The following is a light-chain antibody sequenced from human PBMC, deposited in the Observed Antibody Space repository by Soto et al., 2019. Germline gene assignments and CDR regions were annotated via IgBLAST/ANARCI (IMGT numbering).Light chain of an antibody. J-gene: IGLJ1*01. CDR2: DVS. CDR1: SSDVGAFNY. V-gene: IGLV2-14*03. Sequence: QSALTQPASVSGSPGQAITISCSGTSSDVGAFNYVSWYQQHPGKAPTLMIYDVSNRPSGVSNRFSGSKSGNTASLTSSGLRDEDEADYYCTSDTSNNAYVFGTGTKLTVL. CDR3: TSDTSNNAYV.